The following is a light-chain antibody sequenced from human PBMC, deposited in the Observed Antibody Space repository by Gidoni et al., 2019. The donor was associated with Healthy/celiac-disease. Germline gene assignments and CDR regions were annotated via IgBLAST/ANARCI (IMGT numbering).Light chain of an antibody. V-gene: IGKV1-39*01. CDR3: QQSYSTWT. Sequence: DTQMTQSPSSLSASVGDRVTITCRASQSISSYLNWYQQKPGKAPKLLIYAASSLQSGVPSRFSGSGSGTDFTLTISSLQPEDFATYYCQQSYSTWTCXXXTKVEIK. J-gene: IGKJ1*01. CDR1: QSISSY. CDR2: AAS.